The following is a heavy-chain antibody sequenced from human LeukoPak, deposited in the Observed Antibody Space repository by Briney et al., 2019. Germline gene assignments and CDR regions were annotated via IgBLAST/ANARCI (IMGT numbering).Heavy chain of an antibody. Sequence: ASVKVSCKASGYTFTSYAICWVRQAPGQGLEWMGWISANDGNTNYAQNLQGRVIMTTDTFTSTVYMELRSLRSDDTAVYYCATIRGYWGQGTLVTVSS. J-gene: IGHJ4*02. CDR2: ISANDGNT. CDR1: GYTFTSYA. V-gene: IGHV1-18*01. D-gene: IGHD3-3*02. CDR3: ATIRGY.